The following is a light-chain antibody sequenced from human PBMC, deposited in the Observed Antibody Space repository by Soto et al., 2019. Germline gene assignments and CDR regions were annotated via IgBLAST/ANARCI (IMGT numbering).Light chain of an antibody. V-gene: IGKV1-33*01. Sequence: DLQMTQSPSSLSASVGDRVTITCQASQDINNYLNWFQQKPGKAPKLLIYDASNLETGVPSRFSGSGSGTDFTFTISSLQPEDIATYYCQQYDNLPLTFGGGTKVEIK. CDR1: QDINNY. CDR3: QQYDNLPLT. J-gene: IGKJ4*01. CDR2: DAS.